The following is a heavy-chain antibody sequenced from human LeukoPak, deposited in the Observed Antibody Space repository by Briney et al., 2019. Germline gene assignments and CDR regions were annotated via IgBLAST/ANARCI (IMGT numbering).Heavy chain of an antibody. Sequence: ASVKVSCKASGYKFTNYGISWVRQAPGQGLEWMGWISPYNGNTIYAQKLQGRVTMTTDTSTSTAYMELRSLRSDDTAVYYCARGADKELAYCGGDCWFDPWGQGTLVTVSS. CDR1: GYKFTNYG. D-gene: IGHD2-21*02. V-gene: IGHV1-18*01. CDR3: ARGADKELAYCGGDCWFDP. J-gene: IGHJ5*02. CDR2: ISPYNGNT.